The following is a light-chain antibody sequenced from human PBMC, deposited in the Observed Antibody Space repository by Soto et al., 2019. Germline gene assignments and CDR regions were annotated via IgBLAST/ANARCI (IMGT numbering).Light chain of an antibody. CDR3: QHYKSYSEA. J-gene: IGKJ1*01. CDR2: KAS. Sequence: DIQMTQSPSTLSGSVGDRVTITCRASQTISSWLAWYQQKPGKAPKLLIYKASTLKSGVPSRFSGSGSGTEFTLTISILQPDDVATYYSQHYKSYSEAFGQGTKVELK. V-gene: IGKV1-5*03. CDR1: QTISSW.